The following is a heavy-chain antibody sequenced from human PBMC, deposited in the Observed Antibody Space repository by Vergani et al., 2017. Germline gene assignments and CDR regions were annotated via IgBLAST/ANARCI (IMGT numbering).Heavy chain of an antibody. CDR3: ARDLTEICSGYYTTKNYYYYYMDV. CDR2: IIPIFGTA. J-gene: IGHJ6*03. CDR1: GGTFSSYA. D-gene: IGHD3-3*01. V-gene: IGHV1-69*12. Sequence: QVQLVQSGAEVKKPGSSVKVSCKASGGTFSSYAISWVRQAPGQGLEWMGGIIPIFGTANYAQKFQGRVTITADESTSTAYMELSSLRSEDTAVYYCARDLTEICSGYYTTKNYYYYYMDVWGKGTTVTVSS.